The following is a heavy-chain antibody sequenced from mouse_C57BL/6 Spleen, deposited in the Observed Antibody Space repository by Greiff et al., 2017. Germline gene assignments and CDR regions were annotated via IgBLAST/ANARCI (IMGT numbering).Heavy chain of an antibody. CDR2: IDPSDSYT. V-gene: IGHV1-50*01. Sequence: QVQLQQSGAELVKPGASVKLSCKASGYTFTSYWMQWVKQRPGQGLEWIGEIDPSDSYTNYNQKFKGKATLTVDTSSSTAYMQLSSLTSEDSAVYYCARAGSTYAMDYWGQGTSVTVSS. CDR1: GYTFTSYW. CDR3: ARAGSTYAMDY. D-gene: IGHD1-1*01. J-gene: IGHJ4*01.